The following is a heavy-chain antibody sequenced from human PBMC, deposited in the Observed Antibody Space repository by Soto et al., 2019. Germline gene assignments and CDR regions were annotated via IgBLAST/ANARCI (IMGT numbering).Heavy chain of an antibody. D-gene: IGHD4-17*01. CDR2: IYSSENT. J-gene: IGHJ6*02. V-gene: IGHV4-59*04. CDR1: GGSLSSYY. CDR3: ARVDYLRIPDYGMDV. Sequence: PSETLSLTCTVSGGSLSSYYWSWIRQPPGKGLEWIGTIYSSENTYYNPSLLSRVTISVDTSKNEFSLRLGSVTAADTAVYYCARVDYLRIPDYGMDVWGQGTTVTVSS.